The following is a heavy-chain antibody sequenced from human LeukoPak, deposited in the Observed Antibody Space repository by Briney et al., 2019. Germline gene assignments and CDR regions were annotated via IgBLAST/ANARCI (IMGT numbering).Heavy chain of an antibody. Sequence: PSETLSLTCTVSGASLSSNYWSWIRQPAGKGLEWIGRIYTSGSTNYNPSLKSRVTISVDKSKNQFSLKLSSVTAADTAVYYCATDSSGYQSYWGQGTLVTVSS. V-gene: IGHV4-4*07. D-gene: IGHD3-22*01. CDR1: GASLSSNY. J-gene: IGHJ4*02. CDR2: IYTSGST. CDR3: ATDSSGYQSY.